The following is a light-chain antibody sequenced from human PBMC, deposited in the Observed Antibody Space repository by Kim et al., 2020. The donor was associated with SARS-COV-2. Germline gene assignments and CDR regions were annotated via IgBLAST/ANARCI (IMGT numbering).Light chain of an antibody. V-gene: IGKV2-28*01. J-gene: IGKJ2*01. CDR2: AAS. CDR3: LQAIKTPDT. Sequence: LLIYAASGAQAFVPCRFSGSGSGTDFTLTISSVETEDVGAYYCLQAIKTPDTFGQGTKLEI.